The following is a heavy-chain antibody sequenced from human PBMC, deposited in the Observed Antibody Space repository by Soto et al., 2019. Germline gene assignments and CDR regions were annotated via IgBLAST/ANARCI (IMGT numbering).Heavy chain of an antibody. CDR3: ARDRYYGSGSYYIPYYYYGMDV. D-gene: IGHD3-10*01. J-gene: IGHJ6*02. CDR1: GFTFSSYG. V-gene: IGHV3-33*01. CDR2: IWYDGSNK. Sequence: GGSLRLSCAASGFTFSSYGMHWVRQAPGKXLEWVAVIWYDGSNKYYADSVKGRFTISRDNSKNTLYLQMNSLRAEDTAVYYCARDRYYGSGSYYIPYYYYGMDVWGQGPTVTVSS.